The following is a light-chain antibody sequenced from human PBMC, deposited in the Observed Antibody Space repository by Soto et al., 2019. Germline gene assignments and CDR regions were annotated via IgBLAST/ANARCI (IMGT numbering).Light chain of an antibody. CDR3: QKCKIAPFT. V-gene: IGKV1-39*01. Sequence: IQMTQSPSSLSASVGDRVTISCRASQSIRNFLNWYQQKPGKAPKVLIYAASSLQSGVPSRFSGSGSGTDFTLTISSLQPEDVATYYCQKCKIAPFTFGGGTKVDIK. CDR1: QSIRNF. J-gene: IGKJ4*01. CDR2: AAS.